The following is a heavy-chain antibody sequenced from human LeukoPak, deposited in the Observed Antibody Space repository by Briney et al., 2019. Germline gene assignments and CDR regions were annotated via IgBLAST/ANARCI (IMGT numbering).Heavy chain of an antibody. CDR3: TTATMH. V-gene: IGHV3-15*01. CDR2: IRSQTDGGTT. Sequence: GGSLRLSCAASGFTFSNAWMSWVRQAPGKGLEWVGRIRSQTDGGTTDYAAPAKGRFTISRDDSKNTLFLQMNSLKTEDTAVYYCTTATMHWGQGALVTVSS. J-gene: IGHJ4*02. CDR1: GFTFSNAW. D-gene: IGHD5-12*01.